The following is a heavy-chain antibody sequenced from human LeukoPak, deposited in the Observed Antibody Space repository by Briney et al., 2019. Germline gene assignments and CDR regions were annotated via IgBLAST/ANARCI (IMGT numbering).Heavy chain of an antibody. CDR3: AKYGSVDAVRYFDS. CDR2: IGSGSDT. D-gene: IGHD2-2*01. CDR1: GFTFSSYA. Sequence: PGGSLRLSCAASGFTFSSYAMNWVRQAPGKGLQWVSTIGSGSDTHYADSVKGRFTISRDNSKNTLYLQMNSLRAEDTALYYCAKYGSVDAVRYFDSWGQGTLVTVSS. V-gene: IGHV3-23*01. J-gene: IGHJ4*02.